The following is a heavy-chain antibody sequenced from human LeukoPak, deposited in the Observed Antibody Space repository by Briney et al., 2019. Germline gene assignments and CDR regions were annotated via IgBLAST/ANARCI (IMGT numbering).Heavy chain of an antibody. CDR2: ISAYNGNT. CDR3: ARVADYNGAFDI. Sequence: ASVKVSCKASGYTFTSYGISWVRQAPGQGLEWMGWISAYNGNTNYAQKLQGRVTMTRDTSTSTAYMELRSLRSDDTAVYYSARVADYNGAFDIWGQGTMVTVSS. V-gene: IGHV1-18*01. CDR1: GYTFTSYG. D-gene: IGHD4-11*01. J-gene: IGHJ3*02.